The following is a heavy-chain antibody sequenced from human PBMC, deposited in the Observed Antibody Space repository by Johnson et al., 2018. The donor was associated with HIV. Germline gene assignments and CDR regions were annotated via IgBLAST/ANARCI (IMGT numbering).Heavy chain of an antibody. Sequence: VQLVESGGGLVKPGGSLRLSCAASGFTFSDYYMSWIRQAPGKGLEWISYISSSGSTIYYADAVKGRFTISRDNAKNSLYLQMNSLRAEDTAVYYCATRDPTHRPGVFDIWGQGTMVTISS. CDR1: GFTFSDYY. J-gene: IGHJ3*02. CDR2: ISSSGSTI. CDR3: ATRDPTHRPGVFDI. D-gene: IGHD1-14*01. V-gene: IGHV3-11*04.